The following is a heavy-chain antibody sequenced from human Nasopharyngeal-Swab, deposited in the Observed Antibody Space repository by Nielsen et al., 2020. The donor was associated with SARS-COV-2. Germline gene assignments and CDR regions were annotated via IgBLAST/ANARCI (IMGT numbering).Heavy chain of an antibody. J-gene: IGHJ6*02. D-gene: IGHD5-18*01. CDR1: GFTFSSYW. V-gene: IGHV3-7*01. CDR3: TRGGYTHSMDV. CDR2: IKEDGSEK. Sequence: GESLKISCAASGFTFSSYWMSWVRQAPGKGLEWVANIKEDGSEKYYVDSVKGRFTISRDNAKDTLSLQMNSLRDEDSAMYYCTRGGYTHSMDVWGQGTTVTVSS.